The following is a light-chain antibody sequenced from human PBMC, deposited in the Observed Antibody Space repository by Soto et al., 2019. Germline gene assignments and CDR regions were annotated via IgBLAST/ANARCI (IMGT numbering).Light chain of an antibody. CDR1: QSVSSN. CDR2: DAS. CDR3: QQYWKWPIT. J-gene: IGKJ5*01. Sequence: EIVMTQSPATLSVSPGERATLSCRASQSVSSNLAWYQQKPGQAPRLLIYDASNRATGIPDRFSGSGSGTDFTLTITSLQSEDFAVYYCQQYWKWPITFGQGTRLEIK. V-gene: IGKV3D-15*01.